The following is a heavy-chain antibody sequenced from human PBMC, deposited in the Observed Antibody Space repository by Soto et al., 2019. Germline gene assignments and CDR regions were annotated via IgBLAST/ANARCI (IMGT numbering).Heavy chain of an antibody. CDR1: GGFISTGDYC. CDR3: ARAMWTVSPPYFDF. J-gene: IGHJ4*02. CDR2: IYYSGGT. D-gene: IGHD2-21*01. Sequence: QVRLQESGPGLVKPSQTLSLTCTVSGGFISTGDYCWSWIRQPPGKGLEWIGFIYYSGGTYYNPSLKSRVTISIDTPKKRFSLKLSSLTAADTAVYYCARAMWTVSPPYFDFWGLGTLVTVSS. V-gene: IGHV4-30-4*01.